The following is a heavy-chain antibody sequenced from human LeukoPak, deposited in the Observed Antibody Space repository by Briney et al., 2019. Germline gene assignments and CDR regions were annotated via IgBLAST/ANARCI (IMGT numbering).Heavy chain of an antibody. CDR3: AKSFGPVIAAAGTGAD. J-gene: IGHJ4*02. CDR2: ISGSSTST. V-gene: IGHV3-23*01. Sequence: GGSLRLSCAASGFTFSSYSMNWVRQAPGKGLEWVSVISGSSTSTDYADSVKGRFTISRDNSKNTLYLQMNSLRAEDTAVYYCAKSFGPVIAAAGTGADWGQGTLVTVSS. D-gene: IGHD6-13*01. CDR1: GFTFSSYS.